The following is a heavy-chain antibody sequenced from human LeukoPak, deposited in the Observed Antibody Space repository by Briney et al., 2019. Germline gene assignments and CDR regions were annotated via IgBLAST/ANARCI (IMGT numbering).Heavy chain of an antibody. CDR2: LGTAGDT. CDR1: GFTLSNYA. V-gene: IGHV3-13*01. Sequence: PGGSLRLSCAASGFTLSNYAMHWVRQPAGEGLEWVSALGTAGDTFYPGSVKGRFTISRDNAKKSLFLQMNSLRAEDTALYYCARQNTPHGNFDYWGQGTLVTVSS. CDR3: ARQNTPHGNFDY. D-gene: IGHD5-24*01. J-gene: IGHJ4*02.